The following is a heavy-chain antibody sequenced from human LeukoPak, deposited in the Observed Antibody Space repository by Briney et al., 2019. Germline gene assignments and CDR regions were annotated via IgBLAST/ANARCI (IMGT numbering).Heavy chain of an antibody. CDR3: ARDIDNGDYVVY. CDR2: IGSSGDTT. CDR1: GFTFSSYA. J-gene: IGHJ4*02. Sequence: GGSLRLSCAASGFTFSSYAMSWVRQAPGMGLEWASSIGSSGDTTYYADSVKGRFTISRDNSKNTLYLQMNSLRAEDTAVYYCARDIDNGDYVVYWGQGTLVTVSS. D-gene: IGHD4-17*01. V-gene: IGHV3-23*01.